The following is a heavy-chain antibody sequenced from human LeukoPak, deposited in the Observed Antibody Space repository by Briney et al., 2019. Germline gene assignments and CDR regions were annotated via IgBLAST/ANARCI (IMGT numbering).Heavy chain of an antibody. CDR2: IYSGGST. D-gene: IGHD1-1*01. Sequence: GGSLRLSCAASGFTVSSNYMSWGRQAPGKGLEWVSVIYSGGSTYYADSVKGRFTISRDNSKNTLYLQMNSLRAEDTAVYYCARVSAGTFYYYYYMDVWGKGTTVTVSS. J-gene: IGHJ6*03. CDR1: GFTVSSNY. V-gene: IGHV3-66*02. CDR3: ARVSAGTFYYYYYMDV.